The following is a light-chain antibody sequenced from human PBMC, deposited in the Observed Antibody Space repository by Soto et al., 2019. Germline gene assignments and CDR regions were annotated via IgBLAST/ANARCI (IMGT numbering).Light chain of an antibody. Sequence: EIVMTQSPATLSVSPGEGVTLSCRANQSVSSYLSWYQQKTGQAPRLLIYDASNRAPGIPGRFSGSGSGTEFTLTISSLEPEDFAVYYCQQRSNWTPTFGQGTRW. V-gene: IGKV3-11*01. CDR2: DAS. CDR1: QSVSSY. CDR3: QQRSNWTPT. J-gene: IGKJ1*01.